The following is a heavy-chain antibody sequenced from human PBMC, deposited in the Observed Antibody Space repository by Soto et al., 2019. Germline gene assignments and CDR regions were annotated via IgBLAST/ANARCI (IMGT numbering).Heavy chain of an antibody. CDR1: GYTFTSYG. V-gene: IGHV1-18*01. CDR2: ISAYNGNT. CDR3: ARVTVGATTYYYGMDV. Sequence: ASVKVSCKASGYTFTSYGISWVRQAPGQGLEWMGWISAYNGNTNYAQKLQDRVTMTTDTSTSTAYMELRSLRSDDTAVYYCARVTVGATTYYYGMDVWGQGTTVTVS. J-gene: IGHJ6*02. D-gene: IGHD1-26*01.